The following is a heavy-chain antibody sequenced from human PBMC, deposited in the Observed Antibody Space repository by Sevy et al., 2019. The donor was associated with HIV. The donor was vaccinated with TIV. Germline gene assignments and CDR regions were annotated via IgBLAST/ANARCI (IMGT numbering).Heavy chain of an antibody. Sequence: VGSLRLSCAASGFTFSSYWMSWVRQAPGKGLEWVATMKQDGSDKYYVDSVKGRFTISRDNAKNSLYLQMNSLRAEDSAVFYCVREGLGGFSYSLDFWGQGTLVTVSS. D-gene: IGHD5-18*01. CDR3: VREGLGGFSYSLDF. J-gene: IGHJ4*02. CDR1: GFTFSSYW. CDR2: MKQDGSDK. V-gene: IGHV3-7*01.